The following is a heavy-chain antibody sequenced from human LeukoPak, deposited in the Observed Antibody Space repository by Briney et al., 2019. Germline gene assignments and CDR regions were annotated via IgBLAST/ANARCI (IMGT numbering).Heavy chain of an antibody. CDR2: INHNGNVD. D-gene: IGHD3-16*01. V-gene: IGHV3-7*03. Sequence: GGSLRLSCAASGFTFSSYWMNWARQAPGKGLEWVASINHNGNVDYYVDSVKGRFTIPRDNAKNSLYLQMSNLRAEDTAVYFCARGGGLDVWGQGATVTVSS. CDR1: GFTFSSYW. CDR3: ARGGGLDV. J-gene: IGHJ6*02.